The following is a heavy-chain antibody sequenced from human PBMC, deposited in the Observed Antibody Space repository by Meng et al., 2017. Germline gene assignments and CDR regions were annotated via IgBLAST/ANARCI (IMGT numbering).Heavy chain of an antibody. D-gene: IGHD1-1*01. CDR1: GGSFSGYY. V-gene: IGHV4-34*01. Sequence: QAPLQHCGAGLLKPSETLLLTCAVYGGSFSGYYWSWIRQPPGKGLEWIGEINHSGSTNYNPSLKSRVTISVDTSKNQFSLKLSSVTAADTAVYYCARGRSGTWPWYFDLWGRGTLVTVSS. J-gene: IGHJ2*01. CDR2: INHSGST. CDR3: ARGRSGTWPWYFDL.